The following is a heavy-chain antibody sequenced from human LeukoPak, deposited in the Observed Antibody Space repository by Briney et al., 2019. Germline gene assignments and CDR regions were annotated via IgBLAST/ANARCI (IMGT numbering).Heavy chain of an antibody. CDR1: GFTFSSYD. Sequence: GGTLRLSCAASGFTFSSYDMSWVRQAPGKGLEWVSRISGRGGSTYYADSVKGRFTISRDNAKNSLHLQMNSLRAEDTAVYYCARRVIVVGLDYWGQGTLVTVSS. V-gene: IGHV3-23*01. J-gene: IGHJ4*02. CDR3: ARRVIVVGLDY. D-gene: IGHD3-22*01. CDR2: ISGRGGST.